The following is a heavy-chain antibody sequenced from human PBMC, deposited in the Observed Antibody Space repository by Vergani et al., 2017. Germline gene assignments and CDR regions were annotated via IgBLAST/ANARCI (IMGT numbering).Heavy chain of an antibody. CDR1: GGSFSGYY. D-gene: IGHD3-10*02. Sequence: QVQLQQWGAGLLKPSETLSLTCAVYGGSFSGYYWSWIRQPPGKGLEWIGEINHSGSTNYNPSLKSRVTISVDTSKNQFSLKLSSVTAADTAVYYCARGSRVRGYYYYYGMDVWGQGTTVTVSS. CDR3: ARGSRVRGYYYYYGMDV. J-gene: IGHJ6*02. CDR2: INHSGST. V-gene: IGHV4-34*01.